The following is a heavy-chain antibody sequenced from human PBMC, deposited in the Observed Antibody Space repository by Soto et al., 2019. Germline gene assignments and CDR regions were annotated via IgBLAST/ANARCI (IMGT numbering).Heavy chain of an antibody. D-gene: IGHD2-15*01. CDR3: ARHGHFGRIVDAFDI. J-gene: IGHJ3*02. Sequence: QLQLQESGPGLVKPSETLSLTCTVSGGSISSSSYYWGWIRQPPGKGLEWIGSIYYSGSTYYNPSLKSRVTIPADTSKNQFSLKLSSVTAADTAVYYCARHGHFGRIVDAFDIWGQGTMVTVSS. CDR1: GGSISSSSYY. V-gene: IGHV4-39*01. CDR2: IYYSGST.